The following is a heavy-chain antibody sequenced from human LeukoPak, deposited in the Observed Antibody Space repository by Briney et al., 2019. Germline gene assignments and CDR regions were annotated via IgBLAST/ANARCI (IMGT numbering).Heavy chain of an antibody. CDR1: GFTFDDYA. J-gene: IGHJ3*02. CDR2: ISWNSGSI. D-gene: IGHD5-18*01. CDR3: AKAIQRGYSYGAACDI. Sequence: GGSLRLSCAASGFTFDDYAMHWVRQAPGKGLEWVSGISWNSGSIGYADSVKGQFTISRDNAKHSPYLQMNSLRAEDMALYYCAKAIQRGYSYGAACDIWGQGTMVTVSS. V-gene: IGHV3-9*03.